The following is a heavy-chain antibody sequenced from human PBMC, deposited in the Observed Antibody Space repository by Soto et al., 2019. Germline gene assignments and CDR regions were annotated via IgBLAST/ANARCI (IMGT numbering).Heavy chain of an antibody. Sequence: QVQLVQSGDEVKKPGASVKVSCKASGYIFVNYGIAWVRQAPGQGLEWMGWISPYTGNTHSATQVQGRLTMTTETSTSTAYMGLGSLRSDDTAVYYCVMVDNYVTPTPQDVWGQGTTVTVSS. V-gene: IGHV1-18*01. CDR3: VMVDNYVTPTPQDV. CDR2: ISPYTGNT. J-gene: IGHJ6*02. D-gene: IGHD3-16*01. CDR1: GYIFVNYG.